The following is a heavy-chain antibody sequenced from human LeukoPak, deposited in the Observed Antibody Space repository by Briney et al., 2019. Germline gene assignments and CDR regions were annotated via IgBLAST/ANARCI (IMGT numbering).Heavy chain of an antibody. V-gene: IGHV4-61*02. CDR3: ARLGSGSYVYYYYYYMDV. J-gene: IGHJ6*03. CDR2: IYTTGST. D-gene: IGHD3-10*02. CDR1: GGFISSGSYY. Sequence: SETLSLTCTVSGGFISSGSYYWTWIRQPAGKGLEWIGRIYTTGSTNYNTSLKSRVTISVDTSKNQLSLKLSSVTAADTAVYYCARLGSGSYVYYYYYYMDVWGKGTTVTISS.